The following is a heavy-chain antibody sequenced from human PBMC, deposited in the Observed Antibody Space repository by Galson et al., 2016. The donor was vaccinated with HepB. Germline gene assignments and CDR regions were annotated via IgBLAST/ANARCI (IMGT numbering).Heavy chain of an antibody. Sequence: SVKVSCKASGFTFTSAGITWVRQAPGHGLEWMGWVSGYGDNAKYVQKFQDRVIMTTDTSTNTASLELRSLRSDDTAVYYCAEVRSGYYFRWGQGTLVIVSS. V-gene: IGHV1-18*01. D-gene: IGHD3-22*01. J-gene: IGHJ4*02. CDR1: GFTFTSAG. CDR2: VSGYGDNA. CDR3: AEVRSGYYFR.